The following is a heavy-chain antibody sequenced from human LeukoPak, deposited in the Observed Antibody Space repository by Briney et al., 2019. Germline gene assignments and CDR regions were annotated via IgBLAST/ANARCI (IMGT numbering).Heavy chain of an antibody. D-gene: IGHD4-23*01. CDR3: AKDGNSFDF. CDR2: INDDGSNI. J-gene: IGHJ4*02. V-gene: IGHV3-7*01. Sequence: GGSLRLSCAASGFTFSDSWMSWVRQAPGKGLEWVANINDDGSNIYYVESVKGRFTISRDNAKKFVSLQMNSLRVEDTAVYFCAKDGNSFDFWGQGVQVTVSS. CDR1: GFTFSDSW.